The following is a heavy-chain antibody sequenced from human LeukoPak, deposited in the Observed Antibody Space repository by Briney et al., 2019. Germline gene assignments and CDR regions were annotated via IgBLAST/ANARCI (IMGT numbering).Heavy chain of an antibody. V-gene: IGHV1-8*01. CDR1: GYTFTSYD. J-gene: IGHJ6*03. CDR2: MNPNSGNT. Sequence: GASVKVSCKASGYTFTSYDINWVRQATGQGLEWIGWMNPNSGNTGYAQKFQGRVTMTRNTSISTAYMELSSLRSEDTAVYYCARGPYCSSTSCYLYYYYYYMDVWGKGTTVTVSS. D-gene: IGHD2-2*01. CDR3: ARGPYCSSTSCYLYYYYYYMDV.